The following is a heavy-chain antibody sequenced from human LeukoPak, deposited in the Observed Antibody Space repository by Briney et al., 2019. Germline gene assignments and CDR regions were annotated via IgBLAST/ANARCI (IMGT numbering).Heavy chain of an antibody. V-gene: IGHV4-59*01. CDR3: ARTSNYDFWSGYYKDNWFDH. J-gene: IGHJ5*02. CDR1: GGPISSYY. Sequence: SETLSLTCTVSGGPISSYYWSWIRQPPGKGLEWIGYIYYSGSTNYNPSLKSRVTISVDTSKNQFSLKLSSVTAADTAVYYCARTSNYDFWSGYYKDNWFDHWGQGTLVTVSS. D-gene: IGHD3-3*01. CDR2: IYYSGST.